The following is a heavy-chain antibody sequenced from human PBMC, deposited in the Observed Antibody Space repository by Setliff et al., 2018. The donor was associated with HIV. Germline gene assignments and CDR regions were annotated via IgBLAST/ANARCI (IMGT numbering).Heavy chain of an antibody. Sequence: SETLSLTCAVYGGSFSGYYWSWIRQPPGKGLEWIGEINHSGSTNYNPSFKSRVTISLDTPKNQFSLKLNSVIAADTAVYYCARNRVPSSLWGQGTLVTVSS. CDR3: ARNRVPSSL. CDR1: GGSFSGYY. CDR2: INHSGST. V-gene: IGHV4-34*01. D-gene: IGHD3-10*01. J-gene: IGHJ4*02.